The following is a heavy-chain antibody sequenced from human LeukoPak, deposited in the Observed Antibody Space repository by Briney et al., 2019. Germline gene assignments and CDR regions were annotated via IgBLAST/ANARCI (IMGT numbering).Heavy chain of an antibody. CDR3: ARHTKGSSAAAGMIIDY. CDR1: GYSFTSYW. J-gene: IGHJ4*02. Sequence: GESLKISCKGCGYSFTSYWIGWVRQMPGKGLEWMGIIYPGDSDTRYSPSFQGQVTISADKSISTAYLQWSSLKASDTAMYYCARHTKGSSAAAGMIIDYWGQGTLVTVSS. V-gene: IGHV5-51*01. CDR2: IYPGDSDT. D-gene: IGHD6-13*01.